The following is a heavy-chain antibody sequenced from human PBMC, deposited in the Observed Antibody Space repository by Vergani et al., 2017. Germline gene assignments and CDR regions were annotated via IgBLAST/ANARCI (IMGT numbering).Heavy chain of an antibody. Sequence: QLQLQESDSRLVNPSQTLSLTCTLSGDAISRDTYSWNWVRQPPGKPLEWIGSVYYSGTTYYNPSLGGRVTMSIDKSLSTAYLQWSSLKASDTATYYCAKTHDFSSLYSSYNWFDPWGQGTQVTVSS. CDR3: AKTHDFSSLYSSYNWFDP. J-gene: IGHJ5*02. CDR1: GDAISRDTYS. D-gene: IGHD3-3*01. V-gene: IGHV4-30-2*01. CDR2: VYYSGTT.